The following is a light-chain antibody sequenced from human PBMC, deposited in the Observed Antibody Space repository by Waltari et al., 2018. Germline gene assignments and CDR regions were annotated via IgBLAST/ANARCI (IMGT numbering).Light chain of an antibody. J-gene: IGKJ2*01. Sequence: DIVMTQSPDSLAVSLGERATINCKSSQSVLYSSNNKYYLAWYQQKPGQPPKLLIYWASTRESGVPDRFSGSGSGTDFTLTISSLQAEDVAVYYCQQYYSTPPHTFGQGTKLEIK. CDR2: WAS. CDR1: QSVLYSSNNKYY. V-gene: IGKV4-1*01. CDR3: QQYYSTPPHT.